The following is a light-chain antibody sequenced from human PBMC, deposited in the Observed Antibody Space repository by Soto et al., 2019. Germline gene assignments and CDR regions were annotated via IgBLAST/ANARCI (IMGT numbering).Light chain of an antibody. CDR1: TSNIGSNP. V-gene: IGLV1-44*01. Sequence: QSVLAQPPSASGTPGQSVIFSCSGSTSNIGSNPVTWYQQLPGTAPKLVIYGNNQRPSGVPDRFSGSKSGTSASLAISGLQSEDEADHYCAAWDDNLDAAVFGGGTQLTVL. CDR3: AAWDDNLDAAV. J-gene: IGLJ7*01. CDR2: GNN.